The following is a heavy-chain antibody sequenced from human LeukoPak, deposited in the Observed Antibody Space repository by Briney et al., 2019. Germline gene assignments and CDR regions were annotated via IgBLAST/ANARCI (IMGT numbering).Heavy chain of an antibody. D-gene: IGHD6-13*01. Sequence: PGGSLRLSCAASGFAFSNYWMTWVRQTPGKGLEWVANINRGGSDKHYLDSVEGRFIISRDNAKNSLYLQMNSLRAEDTAVYYCARDSSPRISGSSWYYDAFDIWGQGTMVTVSS. CDR3: ARDSSPRISGSSWYYDAFDI. J-gene: IGHJ3*02. CDR2: INRGGSDK. CDR1: GFAFSNYW. V-gene: IGHV3-7*01.